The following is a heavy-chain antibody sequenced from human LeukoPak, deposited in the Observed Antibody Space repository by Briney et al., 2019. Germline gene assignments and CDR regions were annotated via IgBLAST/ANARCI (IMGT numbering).Heavy chain of an antibody. D-gene: IGHD5-24*01. CDR2: IYYGGSA. Sequence: PSQTLSLTCTVSGSSISSGGYYWSWIRQHPGKGLEWIGYIYYGGSAYYNPSLKSRVTISVATSQNQFSLDLSSVTAADTAVYYCARGNGYSCDYWGQGTLVTVSS. CDR1: GSSISSGGYY. V-gene: IGHV4-31*03. CDR3: ARGNGYSCDY. J-gene: IGHJ4*02.